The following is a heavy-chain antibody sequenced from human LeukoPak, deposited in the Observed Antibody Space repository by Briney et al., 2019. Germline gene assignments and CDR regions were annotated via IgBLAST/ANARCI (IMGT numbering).Heavy chain of an antibody. CDR1: GYTFTSYG. CDR2: ISAYNGNT. D-gene: IGHD6-13*01. V-gene: IGHV1-18*01. J-gene: IGHJ3*02. CDR3: ARDARGAAAADDPFDI. Sequence: ASVNVSCKASGYTFTSYGISWVRQAPGQGLEWMGWISAYNGNTNYAQKLQGRVTMTTDTSTSTAYMELRSLRSDDTAVYYCARDARGAAAADDPFDIWGQGTMVTVSS.